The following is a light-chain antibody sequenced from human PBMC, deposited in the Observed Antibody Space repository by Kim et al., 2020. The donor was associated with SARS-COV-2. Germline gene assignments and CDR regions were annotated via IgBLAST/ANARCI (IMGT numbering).Light chain of an antibody. J-gene: IGKJ2*01. CDR2: WAS. V-gene: IGKV4-1*01. CDR3: QQYYSTPYT. Sequence: DIVMTQSPDSLAVSLGERATINCKSSQSVLSSSNNRNYLAWYQQKPGQPPKLLIYWASTRGSGVPDRFSGSGSGTDFTLAISSLQAEDVAVYYCQQYYSTPYTFGQGTKLEI. CDR1: QSVLSSSNNRNY.